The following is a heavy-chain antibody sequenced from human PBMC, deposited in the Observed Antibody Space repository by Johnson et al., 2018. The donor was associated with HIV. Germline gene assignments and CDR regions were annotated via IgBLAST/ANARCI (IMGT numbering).Heavy chain of an antibody. J-gene: IGHJ3*02. Sequence: VQLVESGGGLVQPGRSLRLSCAASGFTFDDYAMHWVRQAPGKGLEWVSGISWNGGRTGYADSVKGRFTISSDKAKNSLHLQMNSLRAEDTALYYCARGGLGYQNIHDAFDIWGQGTMVTVSS. CDR3: ARGGLGYQNIHDAFDI. D-gene: IGHD2-2*01. CDR1: GFTFDDYA. V-gene: IGHV3-9*01. CDR2: ISWNGGRT.